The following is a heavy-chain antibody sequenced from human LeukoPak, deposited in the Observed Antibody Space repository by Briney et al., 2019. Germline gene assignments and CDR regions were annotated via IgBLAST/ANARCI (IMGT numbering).Heavy chain of an antibody. Sequence: SETLSLTCTVSGGSISSSSYYWGWIRQPPGKGLEWIGSIYYSGSTYYNPSLKSRVTISVDTSKNQFSLKLSSVTAADTAVYYCASTLGTTADYWGQGTLVTVSS. CDR1: GGSISSSSYY. CDR2: IYYSGST. J-gene: IGHJ4*02. V-gene: IGHV4-39*01. D-gene: IGHD4-17*01. CDR3: ASTLGTTADY.